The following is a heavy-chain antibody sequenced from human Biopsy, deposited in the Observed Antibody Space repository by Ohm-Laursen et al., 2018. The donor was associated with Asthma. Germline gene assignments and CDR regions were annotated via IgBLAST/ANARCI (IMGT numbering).Heavy chain of an antibody. D-gene: IGHD5-24*01. Sequence: SLRLSCAASGFTFSSYGMYWARQAPGKGLEWVAVISYDGSNKYYADSVEGRFTISRDNSKNTLYLQMNSLRGDDTAVYYCARDMNRDGWYFDYWGQGTLVTVSS. V-gene: IGHV3-30*03. CDR1: GFTFSSYG. J-gene: IGHJ4*02. CDR2: ISYDGSNK. CDR3: ARDMNRDGWYFDY.